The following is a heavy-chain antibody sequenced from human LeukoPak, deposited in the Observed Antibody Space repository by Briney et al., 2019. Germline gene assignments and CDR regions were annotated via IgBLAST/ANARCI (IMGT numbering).Heavy chain of an antibody. D-gene: IGHD6-19*01. J-gene: IGHJ4*02. Sequence: SETLSLTCTVSGGSITSYYWSWIGQPPGKGLEWIGYIYYSGSTSYNPSLRSRVTISVDTSKNQFSLKLSSVTTADTAVYYCARTRYSGGWFFDYWGQGTLVTVSS. CDR3: ARTRYSGGWFFDY. V-gene: IGHV4-59*01. CDR1: GGSITSYY. CDR2: IYYSGST.